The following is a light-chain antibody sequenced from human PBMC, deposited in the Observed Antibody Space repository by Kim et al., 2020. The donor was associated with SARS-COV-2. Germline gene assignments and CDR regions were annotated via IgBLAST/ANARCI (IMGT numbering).Light chain of an antibody. CDR1: SSHVGGYTY. J-gene: IGLJ1*01. CDR3: SSYTSSSTPYV. CDR2: DVS. V-gene: IGLV2-14*03. Sequence: QSVTIACTGTSSHVGGYTYVSWYQQHPGKAPKLMIYDVSNRPSGVSNRFSGSKSGNTASLTISGLQAEDEADYYCSSYTSSSTPYVFGTGTKVTVL.